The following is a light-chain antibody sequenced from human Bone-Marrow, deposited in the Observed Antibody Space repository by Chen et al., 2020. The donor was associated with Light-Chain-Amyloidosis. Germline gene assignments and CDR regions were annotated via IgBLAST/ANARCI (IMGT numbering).Light chain of an antibody. J-gene: IGKJ2*01. CDR1: QRVSSSY. Sequence: EIVLTQSPGTLSLSPGERATLSCRASQRVSSSYLAWYQQKPGQAPRLLIYGASSRATGIPDRFSGSGSGTDFTLTISRLEPEDVAVYYCQQYGSSPGYTFGQGTKLEIK. CDR3: QQYGSSPGYT. V-gene: IGKV3-20*01. CDR2: GAS.